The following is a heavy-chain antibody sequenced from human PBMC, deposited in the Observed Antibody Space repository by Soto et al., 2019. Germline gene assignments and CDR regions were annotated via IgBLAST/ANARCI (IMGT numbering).Heavy chain of an antibody. J-gene: IGHJ6*03. CDR1: GDSISTYY. Sequence: QVRLQESGPGLVKPSETLSLTCNVSGDSISTYYWNWIRQSPGKGLEWIGYIYYSGSTNYNPSLKSRVTISVDTSKNQFSLKLSSVTAADTAVYYCARRYSPGYCSGGDSCYYYSYHMDVWGRGAPVTVSS. CDR3: ARRYSPGYCSGGDSCYYYSYHMDV. D-gene: IGHD2-15*01. V-gene: IGHV4-59*08. CDR2: IYYSGST.